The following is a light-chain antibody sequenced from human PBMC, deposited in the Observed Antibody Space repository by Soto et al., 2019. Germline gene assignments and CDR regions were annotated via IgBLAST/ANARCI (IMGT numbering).Light chain of an antibody. J-gene: IGKJ4*01. Sequence: EIVLTQSPDTLSSSPGEIATLSCRASQSVRSNYLAWYQQKPGQAPRFLIYDASSRATGIPDRFSGSGSGTDVTLTISRLEPEDFAVYYCQQYGSSPLTVGGGTKVEIK. CDR3: QQYGSSPLT. CDR1: QSVRSNY. CDR2: DAS. V-gene: IGKV3-20*01.